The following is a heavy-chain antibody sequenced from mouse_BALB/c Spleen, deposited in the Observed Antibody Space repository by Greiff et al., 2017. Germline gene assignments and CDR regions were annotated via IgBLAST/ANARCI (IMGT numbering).Heavy chain of an antibody. J-gene: IGHJ4*01. V-gene: IGHV3-2*02. Sequence: EVKLVESGPGLVKPSQSLSLTCTVTGYSITSDYAWNWIRQFPGNKLEWMGYISYSGSTSYNPSLKSRISITRDTSKNQFFLQLNSVTTEDTATYYCARERGAMDYWGQGTSVTVSS. CDR2: ISYSGST. CDR3: ARERGAMDY. CDR1: GYSITSDYA.